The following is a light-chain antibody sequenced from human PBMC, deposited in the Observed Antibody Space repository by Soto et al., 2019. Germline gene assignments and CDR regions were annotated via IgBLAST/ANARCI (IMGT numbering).Light chain of an antibody. J-gene: IGKJ1*01. CDR1: QSISSW. V-gene: IGKV1-5*03. CDR3: QPLNNYPWT. CDR2: KAS. Sequence: DIQMTQSPSTLSASVGDRVTITCRASQSISSWLAWYQQKPGKAPKLLIYKASSLESGVPSRFSGSGSGTEFTLTISSLQLDNFAIYYSQPLNNYPWTFAQGPEVHIK.